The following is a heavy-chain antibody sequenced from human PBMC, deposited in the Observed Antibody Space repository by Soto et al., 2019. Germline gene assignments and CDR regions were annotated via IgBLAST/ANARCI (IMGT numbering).Heavy chain of an antibody. V-gene: IGHV3-30*18. CDR2: ISFDGGSQ. CDR1: GFDFNTYS. D-gene: IGHD6-13*01. J-gene: IGHJ5*02. Sequence: QVQLVESGGGVVQPGRSLRLSCAASGFDFNTYSLHWVRQAPGKGLEWVAAISFDGGSQYYADSVKGRFTVSRDKSNSTLYLQMNSLGAEDTATYFCAKDSSVIAAGSGGWFDPWGPGTLVIVSS. CDR3: AKDSSVIAAGSGGWFDP.